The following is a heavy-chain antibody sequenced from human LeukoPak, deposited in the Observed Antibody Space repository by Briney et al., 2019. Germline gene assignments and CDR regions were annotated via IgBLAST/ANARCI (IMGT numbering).Heavy chain of an antibody. Sequence: PSETLSLTCTVSGGSIITRSYNWGWIRQPPRKGLEWIGSIYYSGSTNYNPSLKSRVTIYVDTSKNQFSLRLTSVTAADTAVYYCARRSVAVENYFDYWGQGSLVTVSS. CDR2: IYYSGST. J-gene: IGHJ4*02. CDR1: GGSIITRSYN. V-gene: IGHV4-39*01. CDR3: ARRSVAVENYFDY. D-gene: IGHD6-19*01.